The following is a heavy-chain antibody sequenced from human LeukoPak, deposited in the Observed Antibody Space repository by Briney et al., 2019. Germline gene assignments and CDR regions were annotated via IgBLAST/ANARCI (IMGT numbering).Heavy chain of an antibody. Sequence: GGSLRLSCAASGFTFSHYSMHWVRRAPGKGLEWVAFISSSSSTIYYADSVKGRFSISRDDAKNSLYLQMKSLRVDDTAIYYCTRDRLRYSGSYSSGYWGQGTPVTVSS. V-gene: IGHV3-48*01. CDR1: GFTFSHYS. CDR2: ISSSSSTI. D-gene: IGHD1-26*01. CDR3: TRDRLRYSGSYSSGY. J-gene: IGHJ4*02.